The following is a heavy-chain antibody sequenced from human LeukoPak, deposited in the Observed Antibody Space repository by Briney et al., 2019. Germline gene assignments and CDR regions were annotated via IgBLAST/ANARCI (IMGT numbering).Heavy chain of an antibody. CDR1: GFSFNNDW. Sequence: GGSLRLSCATSGFSFNNDWMDWVRQAPGKGLEWVANINQDGSGKNCLDSVKGRFTISRDNAQNSLYLQMNGLRVEDTAVYYCTRRLDEWGQGTLVTVSS. J-gene: IGHJ4*02. CDR2: INQDGSGK. V-gene: IGHV3-7*01. CDR3: TRRLDE. D-gene: IGHD3-16*01.